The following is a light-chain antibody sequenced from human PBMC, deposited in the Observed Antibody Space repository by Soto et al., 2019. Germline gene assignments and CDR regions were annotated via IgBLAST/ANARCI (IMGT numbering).Light chain of an antibody. Sequence: EIVMTQSPANLSVSPGERATLSCRASQSVSSNLAWYQQKPGQAPRLLIYGASTRATGIPARFSGSGSGTEFTLTISSLQSEDFAVYYCQQYYNCPQTFGQGTKLEIK. CDR3: QQYYNCPQT. CDR1: QSVSSN. CDR2: GAS. J-gene: IGKJ2*01. V-gene: IGKV3-15*01.